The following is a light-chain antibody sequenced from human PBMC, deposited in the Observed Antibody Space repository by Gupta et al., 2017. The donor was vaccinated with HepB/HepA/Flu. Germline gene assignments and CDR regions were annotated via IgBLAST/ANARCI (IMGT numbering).Light chain of an antibody. CDR2: GAS. CDR1: QSVSSSY. J-gene: IGKJ2*01. CDR3: QQYGSSPDT. V-gene: IGKV3-20*01. Sequence: VLTQSPGTLSLPPGERATLSCRASQSVSSSYLAWYQQKPGQAPRLLIYGASSRATGIPDRFSGSGSGTDFTLTISRLEPEDFAVYYCQQYGSSPDTFGQGTKLEIK.